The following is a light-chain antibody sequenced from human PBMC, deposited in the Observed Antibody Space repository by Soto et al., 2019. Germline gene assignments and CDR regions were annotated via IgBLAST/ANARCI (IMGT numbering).Light chain of an antibody. CDR2: AVS. CDR3: WSYTSSDKWV. J-gene: IGLJ3*02. V-gene: IGLV2-11*01. Sequence: QSALTQPRSVSGSPGQSVTISCTGTNSDVGAYNYISWYQQFPGKAPKVIISAVSQRHSGVPDRFSGSKSGNTASLTISGLQAEDEADYYCWSYTSSDKWVFGGGTKVTVL. CDR1: NSDVGAYNY.